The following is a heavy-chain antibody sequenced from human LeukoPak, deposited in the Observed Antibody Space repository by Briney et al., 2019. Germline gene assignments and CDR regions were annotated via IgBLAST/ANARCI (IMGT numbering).Heavy chain of an antibody. CDR2: INYSGNT. CDR1: GGSFTGYY. Sequence: KPSDTLSLTCAVYGGSFTGYYWSWIRQPPGTGLEWLGEINYSGNTNYNPSLESRVTMSVDTSKNQFSLKLNSVTAADTAIYYCARRYSGSNHNVIDYWGQGTLVTVSS. D-gene: IGHD1-26*01. V-gene: IGHV4-34*01. J-gene: IGHJ4*02. CDR3: ARRYSGSNHNVIDY.